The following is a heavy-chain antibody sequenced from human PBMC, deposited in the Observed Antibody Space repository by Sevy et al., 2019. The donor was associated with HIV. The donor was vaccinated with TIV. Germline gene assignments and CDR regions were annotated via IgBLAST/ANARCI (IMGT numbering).Heavy chain of an antibody. Sequence: GGSLRLSCTASGFPLSSYAIHWIRQAPGKGLEWVAYIQSDGGNQSYGDSVKGRFTISRDNSKNTVYLQMNSLRVEDMAVYYCAKNPYDNNAFDIWGQGTMVTVSS. J-gene: IGHJ3*02. CDR3: AKNPYDNNAFDI. D-gene: IGHD3-22*01. V-gene: IGHV3-30*02. CDR2: IQSDGGNQ. CDR1: GFPLSSYA.